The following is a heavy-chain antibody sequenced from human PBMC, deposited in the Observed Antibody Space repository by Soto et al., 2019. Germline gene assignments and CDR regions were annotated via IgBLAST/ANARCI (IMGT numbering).Heavy chain of an antibody. CDR1: GFTFSDHY. CDR3: AIFLMGGTKWPLYD. D-gene: IGHD1-26*01. V-gene: IGHV3-72*01. Sequence: GGSLRLSCAASGFTFSDHYMDWVRQAPGKGLEWVGRTRTKANSYTTEYAASVKGRFTVSRDDSKNSLYLQMNSVKTEDTAVYYCAIFLMGGTKWPLYDWGQGTLVPVSS. J-gene: IGHJ4*02. CDR2: TRTKANSYTT.